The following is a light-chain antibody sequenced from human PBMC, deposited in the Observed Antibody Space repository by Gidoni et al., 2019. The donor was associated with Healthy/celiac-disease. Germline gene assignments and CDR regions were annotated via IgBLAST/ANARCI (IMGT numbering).Light chain of an antibody. V-gene: IGKV1-39*01. CDR1: QSISSY. CDR3: QQSYSTPYT. Sequence: DIQLTQSPSSLSASVGDRVTITCRASQSISSYLNWYQQKPGKAPKLLIYDASSLQSGVPSRFSGSGSGTDFTLTISSLQPEDFATYYCQQSYSTPYTFXQXTKLEIK. J-gene: IGKJ2*01. CDR2: DAS.